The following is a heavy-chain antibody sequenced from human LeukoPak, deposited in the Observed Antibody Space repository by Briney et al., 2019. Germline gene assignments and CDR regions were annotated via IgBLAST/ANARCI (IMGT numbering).Heavy chain of an antibody. J-gene: IGHJ6*03. V-gene: IGHV3-21*01. CDR3: ARDPYSGNYGDTYYYYMDV. D-gene: IGHD1-26*01. CDR2: ITSSSTYT. CDR1: TFTFSTYN. Sequence: GGSLRLSCAASTFTFSTYNMNWVRQAPGKGLEWVSSITSSSTYTFYADSVRGRFTISRDNAKNSLNLQMNSPTAEDTAVYYCARDPYSGNYGDTYYYYMDVWGKGTTVTVSS.